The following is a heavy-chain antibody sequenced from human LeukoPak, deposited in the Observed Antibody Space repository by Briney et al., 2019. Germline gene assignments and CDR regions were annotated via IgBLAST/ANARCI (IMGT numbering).Heavy chain of an antibody. D-gene: IGHD3-22*01. J-gene: IGHJ4*02. Sequence: PGGSLRLSCAASGFTFSDYYMSWIRQAPGKGLEWVSYISSSGSTIYYADSVKGRFTIPRDNAKNSLYLQMNSLRAEDTAVYYCARDHLDYYYDSSGHPFDYWGQGTLVTVSS. CDR2: ISSSGSTI. CDR1: GFTFSDYY. CDR3: ARDHLDYYYDSSGHPFDY. V-gene: IGHV3-11*01.